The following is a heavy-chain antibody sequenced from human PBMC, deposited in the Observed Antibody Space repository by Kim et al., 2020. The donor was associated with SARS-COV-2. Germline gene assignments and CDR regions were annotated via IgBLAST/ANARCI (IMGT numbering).Heavy chain of an antibody. J-gene: IGHJ6*01. CDR1: GGSFSGYY. Sequence: SETLSLTCAVYGGSFSGYYWSWIRQPPGKGLEWIGEINHSGSTNYNPSLKSRVTISVDTSKNQFSLKLSSVTAADTAVYYCARALWVYGSGSYVYYYYYG. V-gene: IGHV4-34*01. CDR2: INHSGST. D-gene: IGHD3-10*01. CDR3: ARALWVYGSGSYVYYYYYG.